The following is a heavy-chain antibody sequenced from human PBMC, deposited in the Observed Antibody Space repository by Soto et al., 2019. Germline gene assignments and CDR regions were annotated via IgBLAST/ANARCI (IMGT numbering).Heavy chain of an antibody. V-gene: IGHV4-59*01. D-gene: IGHD2-15*01. CDR1: GGSISTYW. CDR2: IYYSGST. J-gene: IGHJ4*02. CDR3: ATSRGSTRSFDY. Sequence: PSETLFLTCTVSGGSISTYWCSWIRQPPRKGLEWIGYIYYSGSTNYNPSLKSRVTISVDTSKNQFSLKLTSVTAEDTAVYYCATSRGSTRSFDYWGQGTLVTV.